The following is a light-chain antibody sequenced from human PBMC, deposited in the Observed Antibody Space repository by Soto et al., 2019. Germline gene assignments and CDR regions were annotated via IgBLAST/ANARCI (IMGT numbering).Light chain of an antibody. CDR2: GAS. Sequence: EILMTQSPATLSVSPGERATLSCRVSQTISTKLDWYQQKPGQAPRLLIYGASSRDTGTPDRFSGSGSGTDFTLTISRLEPEDFVVYYCQQYGSSPRTFGQGTKVE. CDR1: QTISTK. V-gene: IGKV3-20*01. CDR3: QQYGSSPRT. J-gene: IGKJ1*01.